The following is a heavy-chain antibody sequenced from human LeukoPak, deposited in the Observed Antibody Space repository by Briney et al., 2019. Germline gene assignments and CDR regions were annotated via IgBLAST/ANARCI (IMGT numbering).Heavy chain of an antibody. V-gene: IGHV4-4*07. CDR3: ARGGDYGDYSKSFYYMDV. CDR1: GGYIGSYY. Sequence: SETLSLTCTVSGGYIGSYYWSWIRQPAGKGLEWIGRIYTSENTDYNPSLKSRVTMSVDMSTSQFSLRLTSVTAADTAVYYCARGGDYGDYSKSFYYMDVWGKGTTVTVSS. CDR2: IYTSENT. J-gene: IGHJ6*03. D-gene: IGHD4-17*01.